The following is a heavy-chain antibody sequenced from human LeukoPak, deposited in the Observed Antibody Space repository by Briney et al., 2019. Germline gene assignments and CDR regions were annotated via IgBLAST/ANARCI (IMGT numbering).Heavy chain of an antibody. CDR3: VRSFYGDHPY. V-gene: IGHV3-13*01. J-gene: IGHJ4*02. D-gene: IGHD4-17*01. Sequence: GGSLGLSFAASGFPLKTYDMHWVRQGPGEGLEWVAAVGTSGHTFYPDSVKGQFTISRENARNSVYLQMNSLRAGDTAVYYCVRSFYGDHPYWGQGTLVTVSS. CDR1: GFPLKTYD. CDR2: VGTSGHT.